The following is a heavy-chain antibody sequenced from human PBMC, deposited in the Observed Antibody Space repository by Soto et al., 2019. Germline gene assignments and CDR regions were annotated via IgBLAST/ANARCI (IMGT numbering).Heavy chain of an antibody. J-gene: IGHJ6*02. V-gene: IGHV3-9*01. D-gene: IGHD3-3*02. CDR1: GFTFDDYA. CDR3: AKDRAPISTSMDV. Sequence: ESGGGLVQPGRSLRLSCAASGFTFDDYAMHWVRQAPGKGLEWVSGISWNSGSIGYADSVKGRFTISRDNAKNSLYLQMNSLRAEDTALYYCAKDRAPISTSMDVWGQGTTVTVSS. CDR2: ISWNSGSI.